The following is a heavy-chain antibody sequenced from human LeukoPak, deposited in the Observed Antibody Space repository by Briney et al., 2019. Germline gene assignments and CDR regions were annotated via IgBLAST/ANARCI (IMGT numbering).Heavy chain of an antibody. CDR1: GFTFDDYG. J-gene: IGHJ4*02. D-gene: IGHD5-18*01. Sequence: GGSLRLSCAASGFTFDDYGMSWVRQAPGKGLEWVSGINWNGGSTGYADSVKGRFTISRDNAKDSLDLQMNNLRAEDTAVYYCAREGGIQLWLLVPHFDLWGQGHLVPVSS. CDR2: INWNGGST. CDR3: AREGGIQLWLLVPHFDL. V-gene: IGHV3-20*04.